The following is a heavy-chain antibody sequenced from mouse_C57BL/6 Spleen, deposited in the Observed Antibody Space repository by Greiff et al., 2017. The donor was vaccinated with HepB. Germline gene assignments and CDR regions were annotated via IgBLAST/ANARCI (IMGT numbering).Heavy chain of an antibody. CDR1: GFNIKDYY. CDR2: IDPEDGGT. Sequence: EVQLQQSGAELVKPGASVKLSCTASGFNIKDYYMHWVKQRTEQGLEWIGRIDPEDGGTKYAPKFQGKATITADTSSNTAYLQLSSLPSEDTAVYYCARPYGSPWFAYWGQGTLVTVSA. V-gene: IGHV14-2*01. D-gene: IGHD1-1*01. J-gene: IGHJ3*01. CDR3: ARPYGSPWFAY.